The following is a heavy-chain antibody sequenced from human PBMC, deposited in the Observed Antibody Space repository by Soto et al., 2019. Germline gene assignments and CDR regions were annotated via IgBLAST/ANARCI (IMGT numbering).Heavy chain of an antibody. V-gene: IGHV4-30-2*01. CDR3: ATSPPGDYRSGAFDV. CDR1: GASVNSGSHS. Sequence: QLQLHNSGSTLVKPSQTLSLTCAVSGASVNSGSHSWSWIRQTPGKGLEWIGFISHSGDAFYNPSIQSRLTISADRSHNLFSLRLTSGTAADTAIYSCATSPPGDYRSGAFDVWGQGTMVTVSS. D-gene: IGHD4-17*01. J-gene: IGHJ3*01. CDR2: ISHSGDA.